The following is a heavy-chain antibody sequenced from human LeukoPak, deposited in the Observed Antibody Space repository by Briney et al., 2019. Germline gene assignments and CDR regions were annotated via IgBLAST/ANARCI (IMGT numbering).Heavy chain of an antibody. D-gene: IGHD5-18*01. Sequence: SETLSLTCTVSGGSISGSSYYWGWMRQPPGKGREWIGSIYYSGSTYYNPSLKSRVTISVDTSKNQFSLKLSSVTAADTAVYYCARLLLYSYGVAYFDYWGQGTLVTVSS. CDR2: IYYSGST. CDR1: GGSISGSSYY. CDR3: ARLLLYSYGVAYFDY. J-gene: IGHJ4*02. V-gene: IGHV4-39*01.